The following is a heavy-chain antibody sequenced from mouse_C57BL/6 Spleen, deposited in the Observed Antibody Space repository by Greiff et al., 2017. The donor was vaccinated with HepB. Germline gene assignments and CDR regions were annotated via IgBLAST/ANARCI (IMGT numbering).Heavy chain of an antibody. V-gene: IGHV1-4*01. CDR2: INPSSGYT. Sequence: QVQLQQSGAELARPGASVKMSCKASGYTFTSYTMHWVKQRPGQGLEWIGYINPSSGYTKYNQKFKDKATLTADKSSSTAYMQLSSLTSEDSAVYYCARGDYGSKFAYWGQGTLVTVCA. D-gene: IGHD1-1*01. J-gene: IGHJ3*01. CDR1: GYTFTSYT. CDR3: ARGDYGSKFAY.